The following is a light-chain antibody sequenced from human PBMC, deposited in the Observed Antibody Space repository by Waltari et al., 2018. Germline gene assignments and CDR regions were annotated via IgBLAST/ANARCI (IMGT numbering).Light chain of an antibody. V-gene: IGLV2-23*01. Sequence: QSALTQPASVSGSPGQSITIHCTGTSSDVGSTNLVSWYQQHPGKAPKLMIYEGSKRPSGVSNRFSGSKSGNTASLTISGLQAEDEADYYCCSYAGSSTYVFGTGTKVTVL. J-gene: IGLJ1*01. CDR3: CSYAGSSTYV. CDR2: EGS. CDR1: SSDVGSTNL.